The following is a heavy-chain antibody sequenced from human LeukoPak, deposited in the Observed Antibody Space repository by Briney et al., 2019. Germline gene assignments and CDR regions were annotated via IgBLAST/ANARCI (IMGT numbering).Heavy chain of an antibody. CDR2: ISAYNGNT. CDR1: GYTFTSYG. V-gene: IGHV1-18*01. J-gene: IGHJ6*03. Sequence: ASVKVSCKASGYTFTSYGISWVRQAPGQGLEWMGWISAYNGNTNYAQKLQGRVTMTTDTSTSTAYMELRSLRSDDTAVYYCARKVDYDSSGYAPYYYYMDVWGKGTTVTIS. D-gene: IGHD3-22*01. CDR3: ARKVDYDSSGYAPYYYYMDV.